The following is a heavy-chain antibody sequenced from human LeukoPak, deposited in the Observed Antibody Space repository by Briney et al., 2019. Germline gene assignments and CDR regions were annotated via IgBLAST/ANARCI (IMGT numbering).Heavy chain of an antibody. D-gene: IGHD3-10*01. V-gene: IGHV3-23*01. CDR1: GFTFSSYG. J-gene: IGHJ4*02. CDR2: ISGSGGST. CDR3: AKELDLMVRGVIIYYFDY. Sequence: PGGSLRLSCAASGFTFSSYGMSWVRQAPGKGLEWVSAISGSGGSTYYADSVKGRFTISRDNSKNTLYLQMNSLRAEDTAVYYCAKELDLMVRGVIIYYFDYWGQGTLVTVSS.